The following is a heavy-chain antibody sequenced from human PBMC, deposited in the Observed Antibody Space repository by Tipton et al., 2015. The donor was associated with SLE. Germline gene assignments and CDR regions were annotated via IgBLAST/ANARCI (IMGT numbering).Heavy chain of an antibody. D-gene: IGHD3-10*01. CDR1: GYSFTSYW. Sequence: QLVQSGAEVKKPGESLKISCKGSGYSFTSYWIAWVRQMPGKGLEWMGIIYPDDSDTRYSPSFQGQVTISADKSISNAYVQWSSLKASDTAMYYCARPYGSGSFQLNYWGQVTLVTVSS. V-gene: IGHV5-51*03. CDR2: IYPDDSDT. J-gene: IGHJ4*02. CDR3: ARPYGSGSFQLNY.